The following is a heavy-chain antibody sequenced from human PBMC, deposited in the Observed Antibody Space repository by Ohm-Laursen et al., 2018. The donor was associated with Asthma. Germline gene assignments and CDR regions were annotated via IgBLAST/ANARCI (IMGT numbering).Heavy chain of an antibody. D-gene: IGHD6-19*01. CDR2: ITGRGSYT. Sequence: SLILSYASSGFTFSSYAMSWFRKAPGKGLEWVSAITGRGSYTYYADSVKGRFTISRDNSKNTLYLQMNSLRAEDTAVYYCARDSRMGYSSGWYIPFDYWGQGTLVTVSS. J-gene: IGHJ4*02. V-gene: IGHV3-23*01. CDR1: GFTFSSYA. CDR3: ARDSRMGYSSGWYIPFDY.